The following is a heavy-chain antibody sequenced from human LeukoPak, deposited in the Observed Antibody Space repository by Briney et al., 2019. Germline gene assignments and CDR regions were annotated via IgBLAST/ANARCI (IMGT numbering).Heavy chain of an antibody. V-gene: IGHV4-59*01. Sequence: PSETLSLTCAVYGGSFSGYYWSWIRQPPGKGLEWIGYIYYSRSTNYNPSLKSRVTISVDTSKNQFSLKLSSVTAADTAVYYCARGPFYSSGWTLDYWGQGTLVTVSS. D-gene: IGHD6-19*01. CDR2: IYYSRST. CDR1: GGSFSGYY. CDR3: ARGPFYSSGWTLDY. J-gene: IGHJ4*02.